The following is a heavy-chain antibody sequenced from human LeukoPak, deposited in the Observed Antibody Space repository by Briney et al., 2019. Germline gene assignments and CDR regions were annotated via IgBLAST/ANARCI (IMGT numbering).Heavy chain of an antibody. CDR2: IIPIFGTA. CDR1: GGTFSSYA. Sequence: SVKVSCKASGGTFSSYAISWVRHAPGQGLEWMVGIIPIFGTANYAQKFQGRVTITADESTSTAYMELSSLRSEDTAVYYCARAWQGGYDDHFDYWGQGTLVTVSS. V-gene: IGHV1-69*01. J-gene: IGHJ4*02. D-gene: IGHD5-12*01. CDR3: ARAWQGGYDDHFDY.